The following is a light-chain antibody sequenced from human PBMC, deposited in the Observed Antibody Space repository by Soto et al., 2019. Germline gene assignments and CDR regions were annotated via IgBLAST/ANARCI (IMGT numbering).Light chain of an antibody. CDR1: QAVNTR. CDR3: QHYGNSMYT. CDR2: LAS. V-gene: IGKV3D-11*03. Sequence: EIVLTQSPATLSSFPGDRVTLSCRASQAVNTRLAWYQHKPGQAPRLLIYLASNRAAGVPARFSGSGSGTDFTLTISDVEPEDFAVYYCQHYGNSMYTFGQGTKVDIK. J-gene: IGKJ2*01.